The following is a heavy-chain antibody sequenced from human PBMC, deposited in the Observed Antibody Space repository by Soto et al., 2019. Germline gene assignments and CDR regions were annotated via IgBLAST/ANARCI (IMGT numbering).Heavy chain of an antibody. CDR1: GFTFSNYA. V-gene: IGHV3-64*01. CDR3: ARREKSDYSYMDV. Sequence: PGGSLRLSCAASGFTFSNYAMDWVRQAPGKVLEYVSGISSNGVGTYYANSVKDRFTISRDNSKNTLYLQMGSLRAEDMAVYYCARREKSDYSYMDVWGKGTSVTVSS. J-gene: IGHJ6*03. CDR2: ISSNGVGT.